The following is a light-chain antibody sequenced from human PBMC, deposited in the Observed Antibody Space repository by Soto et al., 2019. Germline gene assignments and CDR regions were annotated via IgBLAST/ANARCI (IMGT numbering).Light chain of an antibody. V-gene: IGLV1-40*01. Sequence: QSVLTQPTSVSGAPGQRITISCTGSRSNIGAGYDAHWYQQFPGAAPKLLIYGKTNRPSGVPDRFSGSKSDTSASLAITGLQAEDEADYYCQTYDIGLPTWVFGGGTKLTVL. J-gene: IGLJ3*02. CDR3: QTYDIGLPTWV. CDR2: GKT. CDR1: RSNIGAGYD.